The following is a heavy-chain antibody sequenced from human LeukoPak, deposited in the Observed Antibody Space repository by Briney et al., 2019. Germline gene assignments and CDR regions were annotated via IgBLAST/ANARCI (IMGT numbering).Heavy chain of an antibody. CDR3: AREYCSSTSCLFDY. D-gene: IGHD2-2*01. CDR2: IWNDGSNK. J-gene: IGHJ4*02. V-gene: IGHV3-33*01. CDR1: GFTFSSYG. Sequence: GGSLRLSCAASGFTFSSYGMHWVRQAPGKGLEWVAVIWNDGSNKYYADPVKGRFTISRDNSKNTLYLQMNSLRAGDTAVYYCAREYCSSTSCLFDYWGQGTLVTVSS.